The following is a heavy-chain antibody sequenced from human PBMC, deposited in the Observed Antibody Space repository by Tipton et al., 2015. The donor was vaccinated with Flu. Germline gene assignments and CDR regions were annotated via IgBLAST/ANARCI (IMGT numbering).Heavy chain of an antibody. CDR1: GFTFSNYA. J-gene: IGHJ4*02. V-gene: IGHV3-23*01. CDR2: ISGSGGGT. Sequence: SLRLSCAASGFTFSNYAMNWVRQAPGKGLEWVSAISGSGGGTYYADSVKGRFTISRDNSKNTMYLQMNSLRAEDTAVYYCATLTGADYWGQGIMVTVSS. CDR3: ATLTGADY. D-gene: IGHD7-27*01.